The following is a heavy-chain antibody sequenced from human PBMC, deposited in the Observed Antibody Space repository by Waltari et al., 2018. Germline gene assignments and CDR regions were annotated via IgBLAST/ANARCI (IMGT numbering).Heavy chain of an antibody. CDR1: GGTFSSYA. CDR3: ARDLGYCSSTSCQDFDY. Sequence: QVQLVQSGAEVKKPGSSVKVSCKASGGTFSSYAISWVRQAPGQGLELMGGIIPIFGTATYAQKFQGRVTITADESTSTAYMELSSLRSEDTAVYYWARDLGYCSSTSCQDFDYWGQGTLVTVSS. CDR2: IIPIFGTA. D-gene: IGHD2-2*01. J-gene: IGHJ4*02. V-gene: IGHV1-69*12.